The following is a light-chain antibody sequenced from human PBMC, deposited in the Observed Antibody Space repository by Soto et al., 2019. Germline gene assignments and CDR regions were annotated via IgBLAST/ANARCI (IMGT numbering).Light chain of an antibody. Sequence: DIQMTQSPSTLCASGGARVTITCRASQGIRNDLGWYQQKPGKAPKLLIYAASTLQSGVPSRFSGSGSGTDSTLTISSLQPEDVATYYCQKYNRAPLTFGGGTKVDI. CDR2: AAS. J-gene: IGKJ4*01. CDR1: QGIRND. V-gene: IGKV1-27*01. CDR3: QKYNRAPLT.